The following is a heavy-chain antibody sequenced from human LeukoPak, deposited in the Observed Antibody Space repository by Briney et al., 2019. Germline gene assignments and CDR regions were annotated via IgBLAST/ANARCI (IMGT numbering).Heavy chain of an antibody. D-gene: IGHD3-16*01. V-gene: IGHV3-7*01. J-gene: IGHJ3*02. CDR1: GFTFSIYW. Sequence: GGSLRLSCAASGFTFSIYWMNWVRQAPGKGLEWVASIKQDGGEKYYVDSVKGRFTISRDNAKNSLYLQMNSLRGEDTAMYYCARDYGWARDIWGQGTVVTVSS. CDR3: ARDYGWARDI. CDR2: IKQDGGEK.